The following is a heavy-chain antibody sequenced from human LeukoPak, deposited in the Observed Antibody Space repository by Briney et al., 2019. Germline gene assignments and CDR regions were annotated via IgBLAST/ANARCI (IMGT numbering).Heavy chain of an antibody. V-gene: IGHV4-59*08. Sequence: SETLSLTCTVSGGSISGYYWSWIRQPPGKGLEWIGYIYYSGNTNYNPSLESRVAISVDTSKNQFSLKLKSVTAVDTAVYYCARLDTVTTDAFDIWGQGTMVAVSS. CDR3: ARLDTVTTDAFDI. CDR2: IYYSGNT. CDR1: GGSISGYY. D-gene: IGHD4-17*01. J-gene: IGHJ3*02.